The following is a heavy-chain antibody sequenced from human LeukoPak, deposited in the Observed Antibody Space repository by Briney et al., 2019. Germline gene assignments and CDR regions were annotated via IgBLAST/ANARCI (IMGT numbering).Heavy chain of an antibody. CDR2: ISSSSTYI. Sequence: GGSLRLSCAASGFTVSRNSMNWVRQAPGKALEWISSISSSSTYIYYADSLKGRFTISRDNAKNSVPLQMNSLRAEDTAVYYCARVLGDLGAFDIWGQGTMVTVSS. CDR3: ARVLGDLGAFDI. V-gene: IGHV3-21*01. J-gene: IGHJ3*02. D-gene: IGHD4-17*01. CDR1: GFTVSRNS.